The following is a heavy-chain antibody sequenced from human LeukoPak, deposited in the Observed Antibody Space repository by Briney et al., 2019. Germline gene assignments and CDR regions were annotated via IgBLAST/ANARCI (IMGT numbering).Heavy chain of an antibody. CDR1: GFTFSRSW. CDR3: ASYGDYVSNEGDYFDY. CDR2: IKQDGSEK. D-gene: IGHD4-17*01. Sequence: PGGSLRLSCAASGFTFSRSWMSWVRQAPGKGLEWVANIKQDGSEKYYVDSVKGRFTISRDNAKNSLYLQMNSLRAEDTAVYYCASYGDYVSNEGDYFDYWGQGTLVTVSS. V-gene: IGHV3-7*01. J-gene: IGHJ4*02.